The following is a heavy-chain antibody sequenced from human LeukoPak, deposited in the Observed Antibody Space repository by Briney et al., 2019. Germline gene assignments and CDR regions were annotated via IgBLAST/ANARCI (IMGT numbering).Heavy chain of an antibody. V-gene: IGHV4-39*06. Sequence: PSETLSLTCTVSGGSISSSSYYWGWIRQPPGKGLEWIGSIYYSGSTNYNPSLKSRVTISVDTSKNQFPLKLSSVTAADTAVYYCARVLRYSRHHNWFDPWGQGTLVTVSS. CDR1: GGSISSSSYY. J-gene: IGHJ5*02. CDR3: ARVLRYSRHHNWFDP. D-gene: IGHD3-9*01. CDR2: IYYSGST.